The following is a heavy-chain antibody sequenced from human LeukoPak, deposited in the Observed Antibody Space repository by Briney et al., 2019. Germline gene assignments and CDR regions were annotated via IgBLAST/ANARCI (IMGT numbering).Heavy chain of an antibody. J-gene: IGHJ4*02. Sequence: PGGSLRLSCAASGFTFNNYAMNWVRQTPGGRLEWVSFIGISSGPLLYADSVKGRFTISRENAKASVYLQMNRLRAEDTAVYYCARAKGYTSSYSFDYWGQGILVTVSS. CDR2: IGISSGPL. CDR3: ARAKGYTSSYSFDY. D-gene: IGHD3-10*01. CDR1: GFTFNNYA. V-gene: IGHV3-48*04.